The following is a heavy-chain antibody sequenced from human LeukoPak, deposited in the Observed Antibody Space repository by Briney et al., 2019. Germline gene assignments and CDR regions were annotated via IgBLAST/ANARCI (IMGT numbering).Heavy chain of an antibody. D-gene: IGHD3-3*01. CDR3: AREGLLGWSITRRGDFDY. J-gene: IGHJ4*02. V-gene: IGHV1-2*02. CDR1: GYTFTGYY. CDR2: INPNSGGT. Sequence: GASVKVSCKASGYTFTGYYMHWVRQAPGQGLEWMGWINPNSGGTNYAQKFQGRVTMTRDTSISTAYMELSRLRSDDTAVYYCAREGLLGWSITRRGDFDYWGQGTLVTVSS.